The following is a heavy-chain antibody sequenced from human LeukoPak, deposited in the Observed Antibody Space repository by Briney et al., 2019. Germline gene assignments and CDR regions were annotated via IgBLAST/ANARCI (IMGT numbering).Heavy chain of an antibody. CDR1: GFTFSSYA. J-gene: IGHJ4*02. D-gene: IGHD2-21*02. Sequence: GGSLRLSCAASGFTFSSYAMNWVRQTPGKGLEWVSSISGSGGRLYYADSVKGRFTISRDNSKNTFYLQMNSLRAEDTAIYYCAKDFVAVTAIGMYYSDYWGQGTLVTVSS. V-gene: IGHV3-23*01. CDR3: AKDFVAVTAIGMYYSDY. CDR2: ISGSGGRL.